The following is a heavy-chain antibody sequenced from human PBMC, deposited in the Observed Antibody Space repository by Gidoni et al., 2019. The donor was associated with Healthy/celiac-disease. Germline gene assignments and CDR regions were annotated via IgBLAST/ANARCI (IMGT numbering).Heavy chain of an antibody. CDR3: ARIVGAIPDY. J-gene: IGHJ4*02. D-gene: IGHD1-26*01. CDR2: ISSSSSTI. V-gene: IGHV3-48*02. CDR1: GFTFSSYS. Sequence: EVQLVESGGGLVQPGGSLRLSCAASGFTFSSYSMNWVRQAPVKGLEWVSYISSSSSTIYYADAVKGRFTISRDNDKNSLYLQMNSLRDEDTAVYYCARIVGAIPDYWGQGTLVTVSS.